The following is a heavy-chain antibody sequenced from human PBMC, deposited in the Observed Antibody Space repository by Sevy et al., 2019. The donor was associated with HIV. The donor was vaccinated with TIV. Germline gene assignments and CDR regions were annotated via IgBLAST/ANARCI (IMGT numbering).Heavy chain of an antibody. D-gene: IGHD1-26*01. CDR3: ARAGVGAGTFDI. CDR1: GGTFSSYA. V-gene: IGHV1-69*13. CDR2: IIPIFGTA. J-gene: IGHJ3*02. Sequence: ASMKVSCKASGGTFSSYAISWVRQAPGQGLEWMGGIIPIFGTANYAQKFQGRVTITADESTSTAYMELSSLRSEDTAVYYCARAGVGAGTFDIWGQGTMVTVSS.